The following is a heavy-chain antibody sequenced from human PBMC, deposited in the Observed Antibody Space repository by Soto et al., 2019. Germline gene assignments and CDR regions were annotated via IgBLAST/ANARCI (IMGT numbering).Heavy chain of an antibody. Sequence: SGPTLVNPTQTLTLTCTLSECSLNTTGEGVGWMRQPPGKALEWLAVIYLNDDKRYTPSLKSRLTITKLTWNNPVVLIMNNWAPVGTVTYYCAGAYYDMITGYHRSSFDYWGQGTLVTVSS. V-gene: IGHV2-5*01. J-gene: IGHJ4*02. CDR2: IYLNDDK. CDR3: AGAYYDMITGYHRSSFDY. CDR1: ECSLNTTGEG. D-gene: IGHD3-9*01.